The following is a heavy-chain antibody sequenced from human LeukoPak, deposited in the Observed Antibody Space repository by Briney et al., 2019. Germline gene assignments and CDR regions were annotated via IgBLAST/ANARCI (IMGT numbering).Heavy chain of an antibody. V-gene: IGHV3-13*04. J-gene: IGHJ3*02. CDR1: GFTFTTCD. Sequence: GGSLRPSCAASGFTFTTCDMHWVRQATGKGLEWVSAIGTAGDTYYPGSVKGRFTISRENAKNSLYLQMNSLRAGDTAVYYCARVCQVGAIRGPFDIWGQGTMVTVSS. CDR2: IGTAGDT. D-gene: IGHD1-26*01. CDR3: ARVCQVGAIRGPFDI.